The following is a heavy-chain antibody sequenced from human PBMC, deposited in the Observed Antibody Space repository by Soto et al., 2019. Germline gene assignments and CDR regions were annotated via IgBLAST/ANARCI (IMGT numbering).Heavy chain of an antibody. CDR1: GDSISSADYF. V-gene: IGHV4-30-4*01. D-gene: IGHD4-17*01. CDR2: IFHSGTT. Sequence: SETLSLTCSVSGDSISSADYFWTWIRQSPGKGLQWMGYIFHSGTTYYNPSLKGRLLISIENSKNQFSRRLTSVTAAASAVYFCAREPYLPTARNDFWGPGTLVTVS. CDR3: AREPYLPTARNDF. J-gene: IGHJ4*02.